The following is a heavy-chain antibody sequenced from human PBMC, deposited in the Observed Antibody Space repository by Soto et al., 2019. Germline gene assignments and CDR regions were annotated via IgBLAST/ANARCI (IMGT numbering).Heavy chain of an antibody. CDR2: INPNSGGT. J-gene: IGHJ5*02. V-gene: IGHV1-2*04. D-gene: IGHD6-19*01. Sequence: ASVKVSCKASGYTFTGYYMHWVRQAPGQGLEWMGWINPNSGGTNYAQKFQGWVTMTRDTSISTAYMELSRLRSDDTAVYYCARGVGVAGRGNTVFDPWGQGTLVTVSS. CDR1: GYTFTGYY. CDR3: ARGVGVAGRGNTVFDP.